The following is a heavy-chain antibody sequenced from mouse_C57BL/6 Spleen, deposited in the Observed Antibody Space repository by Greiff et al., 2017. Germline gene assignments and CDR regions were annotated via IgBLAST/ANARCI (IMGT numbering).Heavy chain of an antibody. CDR3: ARTSMDY. J-gene: IGHJ4*01. Sequence: QVQLQQSGPELVKPGASVKISCKASGYAFSSSWMNWVKQGPGKGLEWIGRIYPGDGDTNYNGKFKGKATLTADKSSSTAYMQLSSLTSEDSAVYFCARTSMDYWGQGTSVTVSS. CDR2: IYPGDGDT. V-gene: IGHV1-82*01. CDR1: GYAFSSSW.